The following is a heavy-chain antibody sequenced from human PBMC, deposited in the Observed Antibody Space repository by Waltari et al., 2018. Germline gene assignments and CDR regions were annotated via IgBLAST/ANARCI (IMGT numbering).Heavy chain of an antibody. CDR1: GYTFTSYD. J-gene: IGHJ4*02. D-gene: IGHD3-3*01. CDR3: ARGGFGVATAVYYFDY. CDR2: MNPNSGNT. V-gene: IGHV1-8*01. Sequence: QVQLVQSGAEVKKPGASVKVSCKASGYTFTSYDINWVRQATGQGLEWMGWMNPNSGNTGYEQKVQGRVTITADESTSTAYMELSSLRSEDTAVYYCARGGFGVATAVYYFDYWGQGTLVTVSS.